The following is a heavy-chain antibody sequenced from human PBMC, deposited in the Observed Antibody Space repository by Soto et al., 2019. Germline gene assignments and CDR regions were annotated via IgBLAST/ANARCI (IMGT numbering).Heavy chain of an antibody. CDR2: IWHDGINE. D-gene: IGHD3-10*01. CDR3: TKSRGDAYKWGLGLDQ. Sequence: QERLVESGGGVVQPGRSLRLSCAVSGFTFSDYAMHWVRQAPGKGLEWVALIWHDGINEFYADSVKGRFTISRDISNNTLYLQMNSLRPEETAVYYCTKSRGDAYKWGLGLDQWGQGTLVTVSS. J-gene: IGHJ5*02. CDR1: GFTFSDYA. V-gene: IGHV3-33*03.